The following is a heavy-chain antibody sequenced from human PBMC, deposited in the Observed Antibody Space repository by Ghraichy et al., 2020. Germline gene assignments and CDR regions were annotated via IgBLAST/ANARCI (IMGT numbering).Heavy chain of an antibody. V-gene: IGHV5-51*01. CDR2: IYPADSDT. D-gene: IGHD3-10*01. CDR3: ARHDRWFGELSEDY. CDR1: GYSFTNYW. Sequence: GGSLRLSWKGTGYSFTNYWIGGVRKRRGKGLEWMGVIYPADSDTRYSTSFQGQVTISVDKSINTAYLQWSRLRASETAMYYCARHDRWFGELSEDYWGPGTPVTASS. J-gene: IGHJ4*02.